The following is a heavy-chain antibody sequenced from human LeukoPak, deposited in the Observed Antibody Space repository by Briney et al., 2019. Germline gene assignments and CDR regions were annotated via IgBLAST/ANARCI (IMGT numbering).Heavy chain of an antibody. CDR2: ISWNSGSI. Sequence: PGGSLRLSCAASGFTFDDYAMHWVRQAPGKGLEWVSGISWNSGSIGYAESVKGRFTISSDHAKTTLYLQMNSLGAEDTAVYYCARGGSNLAFDIWGQGTVVTVSS. V-gene: IGHV3-9*01. J-gene: IGHJ3*02. CDR1: GFTFDDYA. CDR3: ARGGSNLAFDI.